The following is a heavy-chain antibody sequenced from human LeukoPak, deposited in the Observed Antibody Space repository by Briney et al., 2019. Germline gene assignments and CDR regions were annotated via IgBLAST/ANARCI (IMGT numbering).Heavy chain of an antibody. D-gene: IGHD2-15*01. Sequence: PGGSLRLSCAASGFTVSSNYMSWVRQAPGKGLEWVSVIYSGGSTYYAASVKGRFTISRDNSKNTLYLQMNSLRAEDTAVYYCAKEGFYCSGGSCYSFYYYYMDVWGKGTTVTVSS. V-gene: IGHV3-66*01. CDR3: AKEGFYCSGGSCYSFYYYYMDV. J-gene: IGHJ6*03. CDR1: GFTVSSNY. CDR2: IYSGGST.